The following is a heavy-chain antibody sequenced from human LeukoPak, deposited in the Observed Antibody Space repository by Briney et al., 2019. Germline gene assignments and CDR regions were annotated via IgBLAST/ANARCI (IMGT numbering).Heavy chain of an antibody. CDR2: ISGSGGST. CDR1: GFTFSSYR. J-gene: IGHJ3*02. V-gene: IGHV3-23*01. D-gene: IGHD3-22*01. Sequence: GGSLRLSCAASGFTFSSYRMNWVRQAPGKGLEWVSAISGSGGSTYYADSVKGRFTISRDNSKNTLYLQMNSLRAEDTAVYYCAKDLWADYYDSSGYAFDIWGQGTMVTVSS. CDR3: AKDLWADYYDSSGYAFDI.